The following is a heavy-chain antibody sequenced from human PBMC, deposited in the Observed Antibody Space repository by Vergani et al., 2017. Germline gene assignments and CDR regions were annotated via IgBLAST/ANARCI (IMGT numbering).Heavy chain of an antibody. CDR2: IYPGDSDT. CDR3: ARIDCSGGSCYAHC. D-gene: IGHD2-15*01. V-gene: IGHV5-51*03. CDR1: GYSFTSYW. Sequence: EVQLVQSGAEVKTPGASLKISCKGSGYSFTSYWIGWVRQLPGKGLEWMGIIYPGDSDTRYGPSFQGQVTISAGTSISTAYLQWSSLKASDTSMFYCARIDCSGGSCYAHCWSEGTLATVYS. J-gene: IGHJ4*02.